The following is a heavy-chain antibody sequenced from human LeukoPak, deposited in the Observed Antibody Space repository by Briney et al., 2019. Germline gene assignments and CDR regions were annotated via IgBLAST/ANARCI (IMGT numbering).Heavy chain of an antibody. J-gene: IGHJ4*02. D-gene: IGHD3-10*01. Sequence: GGSLRLSCAASGFTFSSYGMHWVRQAPGKGLEWVAVISYDGSNRYYADSVKGRFTISRDSSKNTLYLQMNSLRAEDTAVYYCAKDRSAISGSTKSFDYWGQGTLVTVSS. V-gene: IGHV3-30*18. CDR2: ISYDGSNR. CDR1: GFTFSSYG. CDR3: AKDRSAISGSTKSFDY.